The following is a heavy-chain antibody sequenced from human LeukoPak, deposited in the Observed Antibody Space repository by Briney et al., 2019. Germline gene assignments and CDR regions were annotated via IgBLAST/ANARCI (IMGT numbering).Heavy chain of an antibody. CDR1: GGSISSSSYY. CDR2: IYYSGST. J-gene: IGHJ3*02. D-gene: IGHD2-2*01. Sequence: SETLSLTCTVSGGSISSSSYYWGWIRQPPGKGLEWIGSIYYSGSTYYNPSLKSRVTISVDKSKNQFSLKLSSVTAADTAVYYCARGEIVVVPAAMKPAFDIWGQGTMVTVSS. CDR3: ARGEIVVVPAAMKPAFDI. V-gene: IGHV4-39*07.